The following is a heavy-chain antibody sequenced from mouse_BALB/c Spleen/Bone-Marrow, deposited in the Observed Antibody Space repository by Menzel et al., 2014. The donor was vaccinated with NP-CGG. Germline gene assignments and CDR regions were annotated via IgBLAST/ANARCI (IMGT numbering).Heavy chain of an antibody. CDR1: GYTFTSYW. V-gene: IGHV1S22*01. Sequence: LQQSGSELVRPGASVKLSCKASGYTFTSYWMHWVRQRPGQGLEWIGNIYPGSGSTNYDEKFKIKATLTVDTSSSTAYMQLSSLTSEDSAVYYCRSYDYAMDYWGQGTSVTVSS. J-gene: IGHJ4*01. CDR2: IYPGSGST. CDR3: RSYDYAMDY. D-gene: IGHD1-1*01.